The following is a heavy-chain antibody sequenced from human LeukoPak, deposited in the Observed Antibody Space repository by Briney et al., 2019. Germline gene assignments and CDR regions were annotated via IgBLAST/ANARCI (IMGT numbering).Heavy chain of an antibody. CDR3: ARPRRAFDI. Sequence: SETLSLTCAVYGGSFSGYYWSWIRQPPGKGLEWIGEINHSGSTNYNPSLKSRVTISVDTSKNQFSLKLSPVTAADTAVYYCARPRRAFDIWGQGTMVTVSS. CDR2: INHSGST. V-gene: IGHV4-34*01. CDR1: GGSFSGYY. J-gene: IGHJ3*02.